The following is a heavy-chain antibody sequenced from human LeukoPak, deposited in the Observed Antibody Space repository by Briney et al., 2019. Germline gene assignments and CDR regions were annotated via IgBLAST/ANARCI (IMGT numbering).Heavy chain of an antibody. CDR1: GYTFITYY. D-gene: IGHD5-18*01. CDR3: ARNPTLQLWLPEARFDP. Sequence: ASVKLSCKTSGYTFITYYIHWMRQVPGQGFEWMGWINPHSGRTNFAQKFLGRVTMTRDTSINTAYMEISRLRSDDTAIYYCARNPTLQLWLPEARFDPWGQGTLVTVSS. V-gene: IGHV1-2*02. J-gene: IGHJ5*02. CDR2: INPHSGRT.